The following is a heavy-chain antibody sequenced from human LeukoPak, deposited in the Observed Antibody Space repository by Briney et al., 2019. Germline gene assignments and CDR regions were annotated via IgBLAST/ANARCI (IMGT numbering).Heavy chain of an antibody. CDR2: IYYSGST. V-gene: IGHV4-59*08. D-gene: IGHD5-24*01. CDR1: GGSISNYY. Sequence: PSETLSLTCTVSGGSISNYYWSWIRQPPGKGLEWIGYIYYSGSTDYNPSLKSRVTISVDTSENHFSLMLTFVTAADTAVYYCARSPSGDGYNNLILFENWGQGTLVTVSS. CDR3: ARSPSGDGYNNLILFEN. J-gene: IGHJ4*02.